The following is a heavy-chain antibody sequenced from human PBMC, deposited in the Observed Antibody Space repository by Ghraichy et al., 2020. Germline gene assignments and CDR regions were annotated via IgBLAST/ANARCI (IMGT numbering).Heavy chain of an antibody. D-gene: IGHD2-15*01. Sequence: GESLNISCAASGFTFSDYWMHWVRQAPGKGLVWVSRINSDGSNTMYADSVKGRFTISRDNAKNTLYLQMNSLRAEDTAVYYCAREVVAAIDVDYWGQGTLVTVSS. CDR1: GFTFSDYW. CDR2: INSDGSNT. CDR3: AREVVAAIDVDY. V-gene: IGHV3-74*03. J-gene: IGHJ4*02.